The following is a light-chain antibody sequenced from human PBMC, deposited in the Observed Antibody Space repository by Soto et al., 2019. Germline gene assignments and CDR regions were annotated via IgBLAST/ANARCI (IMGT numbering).Light chain of an antibody. CDR1: QSISSY. CDR3: QQSYSTPLT. Sequence: DIQRPQSPSSLSASVGDRVTITCRASQSISSYLNWYQQKPGKAPKLLIYAASSLQSGVPSRFSGSGSGTDFTLTISSLQPEDFATYYCQQSYSTPLTFGGGTKVDIK. CDR2: AAS. V-gene: IGKV1-39*01. J-gene: IGKJ4*01.